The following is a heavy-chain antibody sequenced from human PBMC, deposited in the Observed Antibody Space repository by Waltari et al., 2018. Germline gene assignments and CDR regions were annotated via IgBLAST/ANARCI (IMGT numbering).Heavy chain of an antibody. V-gene: IGHV3-13*01. CDR3: AREGITMVRGVIVY. D-gene: IGHD3-10*01. CDR1: GFTFSSYD. Sequence: EVQLVVSGGGLVQPGGSLRLSCAALGFTFSSYDMHLVRQATGKGLEWVSAIGTAGDTYYPGSVKGRFTISRENAKNSLYLQMNSLRAEDTAVYYCAREGITMVRGVIVYWGQGTLVTVSS. J-gene: IGHJ4*02. CDR2: IGTAGDT.